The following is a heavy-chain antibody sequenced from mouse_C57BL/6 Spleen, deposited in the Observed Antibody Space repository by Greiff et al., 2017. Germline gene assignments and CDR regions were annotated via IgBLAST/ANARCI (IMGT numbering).Heavy chain of an antibody. J-gene: IGHJ2*01. V-gene: IGHV1-53*01. CDR3: AELGQDY. CDR1: GYTFTSYW. Sequence: QVQLQQPGTELVKPGASVKLSCKASGYTFTSYWMPWVKQSPGKGLEWIGNINPSNGGTNYTEKLKSRVTLSVDKCASSAYMQRSSLPSEDSAVYYYAELGQDYWGQGTTLTVSS. D-gene: IGHD4-1*01. CDR2: INPSNGGT.